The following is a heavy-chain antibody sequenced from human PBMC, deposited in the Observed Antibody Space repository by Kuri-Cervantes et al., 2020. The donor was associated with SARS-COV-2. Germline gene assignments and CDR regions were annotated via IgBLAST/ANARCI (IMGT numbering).Heavy chain of an antibody. CDR1: GGSISSGGYY. D-gene: IGHD3-16*01. Sequence: SETLSLTCTVSGGSISSGGYYWSWIRQPPGKGLEWIGYIYHSGSTHYNPSLKSRVTISVDRSKNQFSLKLSSVTAADTAVYYCARSQDWGEWYFDLWGRGTLVTVSS. J-gene: IGHJ2*01. V-gene: IGHV4-30-2*01. CDR3: ARSQDWGEWYFDL. CDR2: IYHSGST.